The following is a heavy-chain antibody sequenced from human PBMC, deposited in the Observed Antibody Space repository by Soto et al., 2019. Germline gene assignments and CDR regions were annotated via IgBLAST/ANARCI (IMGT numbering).Heavy chain of an antibody. CDR3: ARAFYDSSGYYYYYGMDV. J-gene: IGHJ6*02. V-gene: IGHV1-46*01. CDR1: GYTFTSYY. D-gene: IGHD3-22*01. Sequence: ASVKVSCKASGYTFTSYYMHWVRQAPGQGLEWMGIINPSGGSTSYAQKFQGRVTMTRNTSISTAYMELSSLRSEDTAVYYCARAFYDSSGYYYYYGMDVWGQGTTVTVSS. CDR2: INPSGGST.